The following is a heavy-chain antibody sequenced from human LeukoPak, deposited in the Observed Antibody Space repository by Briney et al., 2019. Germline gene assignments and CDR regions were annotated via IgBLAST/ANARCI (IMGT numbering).Heavy chain of an antibody. CDR3: ARPKHYSSGFDY. V-gene: IGHV1-69*05. CDR1: GGTFRSYA. J-gene: IGHJ4*02. CDR2: IIPIFGTA. Sequence: GSSVKVSCKASGGTFRSYAISWVRQAPGQGLEWMGRIIPIFGTANYARKFQGRVTITTDESTSTAYMELSSLRSEDTAVYYCARPKHYSSGFDYWGQGTLVTVSS. D-gene: IGHD6-19*01.